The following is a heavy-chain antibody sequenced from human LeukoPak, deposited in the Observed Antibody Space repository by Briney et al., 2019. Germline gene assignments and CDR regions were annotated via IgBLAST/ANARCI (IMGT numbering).Heavy chain of an antibody. CDR2: IYPGDSDT. J-gene: IGHJ4*02. V-gene: IGHV5-51*01. Sequence: GEFLKISWKGSGYSFTSYWIGWVRQMPGKGLEWMGIIYPGDSDTRYSPSFQGQVTISADKSISTAYLQWSSLKASDTAMYYCARREYQLLYDYWGQGTLVTVSS. CDR1: GYSFTSYW. D-gene: IGHD2-2*02. CDR3: ARREYQLLYDY.